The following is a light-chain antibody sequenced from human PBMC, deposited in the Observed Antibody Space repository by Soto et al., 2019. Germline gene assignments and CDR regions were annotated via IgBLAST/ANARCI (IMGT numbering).Light chain of an antibody. CDR3: QQYNSYSVWT. Sequence: DVQMTQSPSSLSASVGDSVTITCQASQDIYDYLNWYQHKPGKAPRLLIYAAANLETGVPSRCSGSGSGTDFTFTISSLQPDAFATYYCQQYNSYSVWTVGQGPKVEIK. CDR2: AAA. V-gene: IGKV1-33*01. J-gene: IGKJ1*01. CDR1: QDIYDY.